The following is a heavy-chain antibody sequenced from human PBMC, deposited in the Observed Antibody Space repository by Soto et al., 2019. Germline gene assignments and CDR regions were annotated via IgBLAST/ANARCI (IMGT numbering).Heavy chain of an antibody. CDR2: ISAYNGNT. CDR3: AREEYDYCSRTSCYSGYYGMDV. CDR1: GYTFTSYG. D-gene: IGHD2-2*02. Sequence: QVQLVQSGAEVKKPGASVKVSCKASGYTFTSYGISWVRQAPGQGLEWMGWISAYNGNTNYAQKLQGRVTMTTDTSTSTAYMELRSLRSDDTAVYYCAREEYDYCSRTSCYSGYYGMDVWGQGTTVTVSS. J-gene: IGHJ6*02. V-gene: IGHV1-18*04.